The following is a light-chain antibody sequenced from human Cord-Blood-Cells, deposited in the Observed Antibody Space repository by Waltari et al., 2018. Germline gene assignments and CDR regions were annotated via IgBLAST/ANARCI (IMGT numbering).Light chain of an antibody. CDR1: QSVSSN. CDR3: QQYNNWPIT. Sequence: EIVMTQSPATLSVSPGERATLSCSASQSVSSNLAWYQQKPGQAPRLLIYGASTRATGIPARCSGSGSATEFTLTISSLQSEDFAVYYCQQYNNWPITFGQGTRLEIK. V-gene: IGKV3-15*01. J-gene: IGKJ5*01. CDR2: GAS.